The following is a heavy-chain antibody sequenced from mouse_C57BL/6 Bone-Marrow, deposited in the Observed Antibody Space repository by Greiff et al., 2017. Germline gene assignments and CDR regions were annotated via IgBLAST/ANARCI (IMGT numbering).Heavy chain of an antibody. J-gene: IGHJ4*01. CDR2: VYPYNGGT. D-gene: IGHD1-1*01. V-gene: IGHV1-36*01. Sequence: LKESGPSVKISCKASGFTFTDYYMHWVKQSHGKSLEWIGLVYPYNGGTSYNQKFKGKATLTVDTSSSTAYMELNSLTSEDSAVYYCARDYYGSSYAMDYWGQGTSVTVSS. CDR3: ARDYYGSSYAMDY. CDR1: GFTFTDYY.